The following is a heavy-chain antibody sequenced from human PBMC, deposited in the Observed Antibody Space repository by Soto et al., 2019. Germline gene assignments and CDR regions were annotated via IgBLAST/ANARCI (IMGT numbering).Heavy chain of an antibody. Sequence: QITLKESGPPLLKPTQTLTLTCTFSGFSLNTRGVGVGWIRQPPGKALEWLALISWDGEKRYRPSLKSRLTITTHTSEYQVVLTMTNMDPVYTATYSCAPRRVDLLPGHYYFDSWGQGTLVTVSS. V-gene: IGHV2-5*02. CDR1: GFSLNTRGVG. J-gene: IGHJ4*02. CDR3: APRRVDLLPGHYYFDS. CDR2: ISWDGEK.